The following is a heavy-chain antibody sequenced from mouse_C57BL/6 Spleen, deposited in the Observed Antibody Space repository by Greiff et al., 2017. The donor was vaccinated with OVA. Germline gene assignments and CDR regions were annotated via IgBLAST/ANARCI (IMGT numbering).Heavy chain of an antibody. CDR3: ARPGTTVVAPTY. D-gene: IGHD1-1*01. Sequence: EVMLVESGGGLVKPGGSLKLSCAASGFTFSDYGMHWVRQAPEKGLEWVAYISSGSSTIYYADTVKGRFTISRDNAKNTLFLQMTSLRSEDTAMYYCARPGTTVVAPTYWGQGTLVTVSA. CDR1: GFTFSDYG. CDR2: ISSGSSTI. J-gene: IGHJ3*01. V-gene: IGHV5-17*01.